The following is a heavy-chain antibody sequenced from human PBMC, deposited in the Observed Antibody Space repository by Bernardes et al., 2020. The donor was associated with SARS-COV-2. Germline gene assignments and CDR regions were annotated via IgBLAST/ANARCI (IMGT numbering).Heavy chain of an antibody. CDR3: AKEKMGQLWFRNFDY. J-gene: IGHJ4*02. D-gene: IGHD5-18*01. V-gene: IGHV3-23*01. CDR1: EFTFSSRT. CDR2: ISGSGDRT. Sequence: GGSLRLSCEAFEFTFSSRTMTWVRHVPEKGLEWVATISGSGDRTHYADSVQGRFIVSRDNVEYMLYLQMNSLRVEDTAVYYCAKEKMGQLWFRNFDYWGQGTLVTVSS.